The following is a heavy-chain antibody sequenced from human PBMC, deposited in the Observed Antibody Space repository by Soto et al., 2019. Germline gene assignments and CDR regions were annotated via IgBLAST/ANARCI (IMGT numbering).Heavy chain of an antibody. D-gene: IGHD2-21*02. CDR3: ARAPVVTGMFAP. J-gene: IGHJ5*02. Sequence: WTWIRQPPGKALEWIGYIYYSGRTNYSPSLKSRVTMSVDTSKNQVSLKVTSVTAADTAVYYCARAPVVTGMFAPWGQGTLVTVSS. CDR2: IYYSGRT. V-gene: IGHV4-59*01.